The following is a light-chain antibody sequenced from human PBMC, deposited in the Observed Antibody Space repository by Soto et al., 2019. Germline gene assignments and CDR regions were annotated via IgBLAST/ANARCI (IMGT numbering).Light chain of an antibody. V-gene: IGKV3-15*01. J-gene: IGKJ1*01. CDR2: GAS. CDR3: HQYSDWPGT. Sequence: EIVISHSPSTLSVSPGERATLSCRASQGVGTKLALYQQKPGQAPSLLIHGASARATGIPGRFSGSGSGTEFTLTISSLQSEDVAVYYCHQYSDWPGTFGLGTKVDI. CDR1: QGVGTK.